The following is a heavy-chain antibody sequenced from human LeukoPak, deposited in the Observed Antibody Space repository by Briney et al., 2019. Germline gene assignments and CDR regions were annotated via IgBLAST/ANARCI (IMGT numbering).Heavy chain of an antibody. CDR2: ISSSGDSI. CDR1: GFSLTTYE. D-gene: IGHD1-26*01. Sequence: GGSLRLSCAASGFSLTTYEMNWVRQAPGKGLEWVSYISSSGDSIYYADSVKGRFTFSRDNAKNSLSLQMNSLRAEDTAIYYCARDRRVGATWSVGAFDIWGQGTTVTASS. V-gene: IGHV3-48*03. J-gene: IGHJ3*02. CDR3: ARDRRVGATWSVGAFDI.